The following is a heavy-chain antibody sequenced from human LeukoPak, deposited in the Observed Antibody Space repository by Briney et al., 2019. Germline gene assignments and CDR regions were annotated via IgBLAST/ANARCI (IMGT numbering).Heavy chain of an antibody. V-gene: IGHV3-23*01. J-gene: IGHJ4*02. Sequence: PGGTLRLSCAASGFTFSTYGMSWVRQAPGKGLEWVSAIGGSGGGTYYADSVKGRFTISRDNSKNTLYLQMNSLRAEDTAVYYCAKGRVRQFDPFDYWGQGTLVTVSS. CDR2: IGGSGGGT. D-gene: IGHD1-1*01. CDR1: GFTFSTYG. CDR3: AKGRVRQFDPFDY.